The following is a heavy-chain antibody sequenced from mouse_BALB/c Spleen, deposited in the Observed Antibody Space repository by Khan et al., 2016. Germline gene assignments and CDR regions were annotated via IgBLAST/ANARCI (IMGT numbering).Heavy chain of an antibody. J-gene: IGHJ4*01. Sequence: EVQLQESGPSLVKPSQTLSLTCSVTGDSINSNYWNWIRKFPGNKLEYMGYISYSGSTYYNPSLKSRISITRDTSKNQYYLQLNSVTTEDTATYYCARYGRDAMDYWGQGTSVTVSS. CDR2: ISYSGST. D-gene: IGHD1-1*01. CDR1: GDSINSNY. CDR3: ARYGRDAMDY. V-gene: IGHV3-8*02.